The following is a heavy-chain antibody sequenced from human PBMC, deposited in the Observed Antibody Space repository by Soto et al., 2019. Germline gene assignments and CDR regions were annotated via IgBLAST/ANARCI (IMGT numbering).Heavy chain of an antibody. Sequence: SETLSLTCTVSGGSISNDDYYWNWIRQPPGKGLEWVGYISYSGTTCYNPSLESRLTISVDTSKNQFSLKLSSVTAADTAVYYCVRDYNRGDWFGPWGQGTLVTVSS. J-gene: IGHJ5*02. V-gene: IGHV4-30-4*01. CDR3: VRDYNRGDWFGP. CDR2: ISYSGTT. CDR1: GGSISNDDYY. D-gene: IGHD3-10*01.